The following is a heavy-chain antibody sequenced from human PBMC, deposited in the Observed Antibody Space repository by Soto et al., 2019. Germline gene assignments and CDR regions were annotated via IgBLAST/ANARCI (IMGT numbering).Heavy chain of an antibody. CDR3: ARGGYFES. Sequence: QVQLQQWGAGLLKPSETLSLTCVVYGGSFSGYFWSWIRQSPGRGLEWIGEINHSGRTNYNPSLKTRVSRAVVTSNNLFSLNMSWLTTAGAAVYYCARGGYFESWGQGTLVTVSS. D-gene: IGHD6-13*01. CDR2: INHSGRT. J-gene: IGHJ4*02. V-gene: IGHV4-34*01. CDR1: GGSFSGYF.